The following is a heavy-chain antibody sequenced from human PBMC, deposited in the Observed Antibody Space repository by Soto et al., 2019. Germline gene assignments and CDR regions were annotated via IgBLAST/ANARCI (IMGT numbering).Heavy chain of an antibody. J-gene: IGHJ5*02. D-gene: IGHD2-15*01. CDR2: IYHRGTS. CDR3: ARTLDLGGSAGTNWFDP. CDR1: GGSISSGAYS. Sequence: SETLSLTCTVSGGSISSGAYSWSWIRLPPGKRLEWIGYIYHRGTSHYNPSLKSRVTMSVDRSRNQFSLNLRSVTAADTAVYYCARTLDLGGSAGTNWFDPWGQGTLVTAPQ. V-gene: IGHV4-30-2*01.